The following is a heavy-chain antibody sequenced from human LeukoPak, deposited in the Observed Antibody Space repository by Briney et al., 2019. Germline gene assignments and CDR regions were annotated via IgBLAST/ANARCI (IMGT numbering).Heavy chain of an antibody. Sequence: SETLSLTCTVSGGSISSNKYYWSWIRQHPGKGLEWIGYIDYSGTTYYNPSLSRPVTISVDTSENQFSLTLDSVTAADTAVFYCATVMTGSRYFDLWGRGTLVTVSS. CDR2: IDYSGTT. D-gene: IGHD1-1*01. CDR3: ATVMTGSRYFDL. V-gene: IGHV4-31*01. CDR1: GGSISSNKYY. J-gene: IGHJ2*01.